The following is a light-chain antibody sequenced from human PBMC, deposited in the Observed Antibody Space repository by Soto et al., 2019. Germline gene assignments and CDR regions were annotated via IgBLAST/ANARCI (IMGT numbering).Light chain of an antibody. J-gene: IGKJ3*01. CDR2: GAS. Sequence: EIVMTQSPATLSVSPGERATLSCRASQSISNNLAWYQQKPGQAPRLLIYGASTRATGLPARFSGSGSGTEFTLTISSLQSEDFAVYYCQQYNNWPFTFGPGTKVDLK. CDR3: QQYNNWPFT. CDR1: QSISNN. V-gene: IGKV3-15*01.